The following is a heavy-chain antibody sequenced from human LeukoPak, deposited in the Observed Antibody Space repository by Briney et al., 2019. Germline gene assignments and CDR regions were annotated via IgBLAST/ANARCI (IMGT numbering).Heavy chain of an antibody. V-gene: IGHV4-59*01. CDR1: GGSISSYY. J-gene: IGHJ6*02. Sequence: SETLSLTCTVSGGSISSYYWSWIRQPPGKGLEWIGYIYYSGSTNYNPSLKSRVTISVDTSKNQFSLKLSSVTAADTAVYYCARDSGGWGSYYYGMDVWGQGTTVTVSS. CDR2: IYYSGST. CDR3: ARDSGGWGSYYYGMDV. D-gene: IGHD6-19*01.